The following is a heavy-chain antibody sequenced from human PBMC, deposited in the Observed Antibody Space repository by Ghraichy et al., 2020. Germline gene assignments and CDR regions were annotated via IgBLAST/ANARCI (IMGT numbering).Heavy chain of an antibody. V-gene: IGHV3-53*01. CDR1: GFSVSTNF. Sequence: GESLNISCAASGFSVSTNFISWVRQAPGKGLEWVSVIYGSGSKFYADSVEGRFTISTDNSKNTIYLQINSLTAEDTAVYYCAKGGTYDYIWGNYDYYYFAMDVWGQGTTVTVSS. CDR2: IYGSGSK. J-gene: IGHJ6*02. CDR3: AKGGTYDYIWGNYDYYYFAMDV. D-gene: IGHD3-16*01.